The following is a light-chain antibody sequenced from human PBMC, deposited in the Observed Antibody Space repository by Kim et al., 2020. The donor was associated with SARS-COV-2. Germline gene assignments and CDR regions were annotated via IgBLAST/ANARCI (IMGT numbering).Light chain of an antibody. CDR3: QQYDNLLS. J-gene: IGKJ4*01. CDR2: DAS. Sequence: DIQMTQSPPSLSASVGDRVTITCQASQDISNSLNWYQQKPGKAPKVLIYDASSLKTGVPSRFSGSGSGTNFTFAISSLQPEDFATYYCQQYDNLLSFGGGTKVDIK. CDR1: QDISNS. V-gene: IGKV1-33*01.